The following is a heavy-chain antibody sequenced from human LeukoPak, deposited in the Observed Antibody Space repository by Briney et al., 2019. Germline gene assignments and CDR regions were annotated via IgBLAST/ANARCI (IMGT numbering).Heavy chain of an antibody. D-gene: IGHD3-22*01. J-gene: IGHJ3*02. Sequence: GGSLRLSCAASGFTFDDYGMIWVRQAPGKGLEWVSYITWNGVGTAYADSMKGRFTVSRDNAKNSLYLQMNSLRAEDTAVYYCARVQKGVYDSSGYYPRDAFDIWGQGTMVTVSS. CDR2: ITWNGVGT. CDR3: ARVQKGVYDSSGYYPRDAFDI. CDR1: GFTFDDYG. V-gene: IGHV3-20*04.